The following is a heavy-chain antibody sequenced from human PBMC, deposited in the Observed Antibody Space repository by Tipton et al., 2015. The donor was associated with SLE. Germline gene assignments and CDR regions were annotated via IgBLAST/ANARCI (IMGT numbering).Heavy chain of an antibody. CDR3: ARDVGGYNTGWFPYYFDY. D-gene: IGHD2-8*02. J-gene: IGHJ4*02. CDR2: IYASGYT. V-gene: IGHV4-61*02. CDR1: GYSISSGSYF. Sequence: TPSLTCTVSGYSISSGSYFWSWIRQPAGKGLEWIGRIYASGYTNYNPSLKSRVTMSVDTSKNQFSLKVSSVTAADTALYYCARDVGGYNTGWFPYYFDYWGQGALVTVSS.